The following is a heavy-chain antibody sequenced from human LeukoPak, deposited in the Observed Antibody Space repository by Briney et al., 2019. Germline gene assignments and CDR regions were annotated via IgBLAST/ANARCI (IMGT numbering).Heavy chain of an antibody. J-gene: IGHJ6*03. Sequence: ASVKVSCKASGYTFTSYDINWVRQATGQGLEWMGWMNPNSGNTGYAQKFQGRVTITRNTSIRTAYMELSSLRSEDTAVYYCARGPPPYYYYYYMDVWGKGTTVTVSS. CDR3: ARGPPPYYYYYYMDV. CDR1: GYTFTSYD. V-gene: IGHV1-8*03. CDR2: MNPNSGNT.